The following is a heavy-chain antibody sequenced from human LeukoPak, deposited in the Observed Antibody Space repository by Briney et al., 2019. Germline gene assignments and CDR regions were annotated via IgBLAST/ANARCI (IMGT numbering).Heavy chain of an antibody. CDR2: ISAYSGNT. CDR1: GYTFTSYG. D-gene: IGHD5-24*01. Sequence: RASVKVSCKAAGYTFTSYGISWVRQAPGQGLEWMGWISAYSGNTNYAQRLQGRVTMTTDTSTSTAYMELRSLRSDDTAVYYCARGDGHNYDHWGQGTLVTVSS. J-gene: IGHJ4*02. V-gene: IGHV1-18*01. CDR3: ARGDGHNYDH.